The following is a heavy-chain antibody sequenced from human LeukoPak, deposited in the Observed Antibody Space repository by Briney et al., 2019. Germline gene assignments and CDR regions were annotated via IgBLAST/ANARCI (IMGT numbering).Heavy chain of an antibody. D-gene: IGHD6-19*01. CDR3: GRGAVVGGYYYYGMDV. CDR1: GYTFTSYY. CDR2: ITPSGGST. J-gene: IGHJ6*02. Sequence: VASVKVSCKAFGYTFTSYYMHWVRQAPGQGLEWMGIITPSGGSTTYAQKFQGRVTMTRDTSTSTVYMELYSPRSEDTAVYYCGRGAVVGGYYYYGMDVWGQGTTVTVSS. V-gene: IGHV1-46*01.